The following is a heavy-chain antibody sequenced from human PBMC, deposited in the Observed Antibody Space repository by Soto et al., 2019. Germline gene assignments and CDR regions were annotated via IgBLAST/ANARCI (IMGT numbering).Heavy chain of an antibody. D-gene: IGHD6-13*01. CDR1: GVSISSHEW. V-gene: IGHV4-4*02. CDR2: SHESGNT. CDR3: ATKGSSGFY. J-gene: IGHJ4*02. Sequence: QVQLQESGPGLVKPSGTLSLTCVVSGVSISSHEWWTWVRQPPGQGVEGIGESHESGNTNYNSSLGSRVTISVDKSKNQSSLKLSSVTVADTAVYYCATKGSSGFYWGQGTLVTVSS.